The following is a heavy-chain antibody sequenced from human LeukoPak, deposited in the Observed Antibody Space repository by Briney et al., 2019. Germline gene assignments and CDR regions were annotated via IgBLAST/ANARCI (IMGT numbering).Heavy chain of an antibody. J-gene: IGHJ4*02. CDR3: ARVRGSGSYQGVDY. CDR1: GYTFTSYG. CDR2: ISAYNGNT. Sequence: GASVKVPCKASGYTFTSYGISWVRQAPGQGLEWMGWISAYNGNTNYAQKLQGRVTMTTDTSTSTAYMELRSLRSDDTAVYYCARVRGSGSYQGVDYWGQGTLVTVSS. D-gene: IGHD3-10*01. V-gene: IGHV1-18*01.